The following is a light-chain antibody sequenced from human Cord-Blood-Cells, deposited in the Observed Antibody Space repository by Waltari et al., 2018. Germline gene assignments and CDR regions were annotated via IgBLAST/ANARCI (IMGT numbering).Light chain of an antibody. Sequence: QSALTQPASVSGSPGQSITISCTGTSSDVGGYNYVSWYQQHPGKAPKLMIYDVSKPPSGGSNRVSGSKAGNTASLTISGLQAEDEADYYCSSYTSSSTWVFGGGTKLTVL. J-gene: IGLJ3*02. CDR1: SSDVGGYNY. CDR2: DVS. CDR3: SSYTSSSTWV. V-gene: IGLV2-14*01.